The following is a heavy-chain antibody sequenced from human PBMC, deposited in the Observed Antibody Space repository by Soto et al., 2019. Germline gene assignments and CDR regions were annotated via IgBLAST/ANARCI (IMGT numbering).Heavy chain of an antibody. V-gene: IGHV4-61*05. CDR1: GGSISSSSYY. CDR2: IYYSGST. D-gene: IGHD1-26*01. CDR3: ARRVVGASSWFDP. Sequence: PSETLSLTCTVSGGSISSSSYYWGWIRQPPGKGLEWIGYIYYSGSTNYNPSLKSRVTISVDTSKNQFSLKLSSVTAADTAVYYCARRVVGASSWFDPWGQGTLVTVSS. J-gene: IGHJ5*02.